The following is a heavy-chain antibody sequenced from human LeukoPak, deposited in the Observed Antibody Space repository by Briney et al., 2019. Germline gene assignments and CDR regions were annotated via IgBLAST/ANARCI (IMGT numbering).Heavy chain of an antibody. V-gene: IGHV3-48*03. D-gene: IGHD2-15*01. J-gene: IGHJ4*02. CDR3: ARDLCSGARCSDY. CDR2: IDSRGSTI. Sequence: PGGSLRLSCAASGFTFSSFEMNWVRQAPGKGLEWISYIDSRGSTIYYADSVKGRFTISRDNAKNSLYMQMNSLRAEDTAVYYCARDLCSGARCSDYWGQGTLVTVSS. CDR1: GFTFSSFE.